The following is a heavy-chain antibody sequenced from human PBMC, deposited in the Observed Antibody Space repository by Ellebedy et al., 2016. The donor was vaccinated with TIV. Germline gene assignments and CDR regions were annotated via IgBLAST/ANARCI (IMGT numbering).Heavy chain of an antibody. D-gene: IGHD6-13*01. CDR1: GFTFSSYG. CDR2: ISYDGRNK. V-gene: IGHV3-30*18. CDR3: AKDPYSTIADVFDI. Sequence: GESLKISCAASGFTFSSYGMHWVRQAPGKGLEWVALISYDGRNKYYADSVKGRFTISRDNSKNTLYLQMNSLRAEDTAVYYCAKDPYSTIADVFDIWGQGTMVTVSS. J-gene: IGHJ3*02.